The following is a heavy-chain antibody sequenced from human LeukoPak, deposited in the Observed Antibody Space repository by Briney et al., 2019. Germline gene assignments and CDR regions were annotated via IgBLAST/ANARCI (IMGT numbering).Heavy chain of an antibody. Sequence: GGSLRLSCAASGFTFSSYCMHWVRQAPGKGLEWVAVIWYDGSNKYYADSVKGRFTISRDNSKNTLYLQMNSLRAEDTAVYYCARTTVVTPSAFDIWGQGTMVTVSS. CDR3: ARTTVVTPSAFDI. CDR1: GFTFSSYC. D-gene: IGHD4-23*01. CDR2: IWYDGSNK. V-gene: IGHV3-33*01. J-gene: IGHJ3*02.